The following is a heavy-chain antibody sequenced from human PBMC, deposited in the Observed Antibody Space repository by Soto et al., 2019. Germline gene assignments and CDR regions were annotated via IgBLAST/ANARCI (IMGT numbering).Heavy chain of an antibody. J-gene: IGHJ5*02. D-gene: IGHD6-19*01. CDR1: GVSITNDY. Sequence: XETLSVTCTAFGVSITNDYWSWMRQPPGKGLEWVGRVSSSGSNTYNHALKTRVTMSVDTSNNQISLKLRPVTAADTAVDYCARAPGLYSVTWFDLWGQGKLVTVSS. CDR3: ARAPGLYSVTWFDL. V-gene: IGHV4-4*07. CDR2: VSSSGSN.